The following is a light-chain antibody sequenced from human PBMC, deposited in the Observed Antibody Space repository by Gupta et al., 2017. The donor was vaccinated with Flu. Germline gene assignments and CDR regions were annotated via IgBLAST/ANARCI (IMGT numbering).Light chain of an antibody. V-gene: IGKV3-11*01. Sequence: EIVLTQSPATLSLSPRERATLSCRASQSVSSYLAWYQQKPGQAPRLIIYDASNRATGITARFSGSGAGTDFTLTSSRRETEDCAVYYWQQRSNWYTFGQGTKLEIK. J-gene: IGKJ2*01. CDR3: QQRSNWYT. CDR1: QSVSSY. CDR2: DAS.